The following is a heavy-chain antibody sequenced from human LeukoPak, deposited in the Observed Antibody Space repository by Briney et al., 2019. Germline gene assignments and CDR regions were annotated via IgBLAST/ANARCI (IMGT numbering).Heavy chain of an antibody. J-gene: IGHJ4*02. CDR1: GGSIGSSYYY. Sequence: SETLSLTCTVSGGSIGSSYYYWGWIRQPPGRGLEWIGSIYYSGSTYYNPSLKSRVTISGDTSKNQFSLKLNSVTAADTAVYYCARHRIAARGSFDYWGQGTLVTVSS. CDR2: IYYSGST. V-gene: IGHV4-39*01. D-gene: IGHD6-6*01. CDR3: ARHRIAARGSFDY.